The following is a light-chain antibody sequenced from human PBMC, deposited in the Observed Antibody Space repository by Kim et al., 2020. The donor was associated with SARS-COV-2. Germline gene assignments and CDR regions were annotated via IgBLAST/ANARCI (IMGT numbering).Light chain of an antibody. V-gene: IGLV4-69*01. CDR2: LISDGGH. J-gene: IGLJ3*02. CDR3: QTWGTGPWV. CDR1: SGNSRNG. Sequence: SAKGTRTRSSGNSRNGIARQQQRPEKSPGDVMKLISDGGHERGDGIPDRFSGSSSGAELYLTISSLQSEDEADYYCQTWGTGPWVFGGGTQLTVL.